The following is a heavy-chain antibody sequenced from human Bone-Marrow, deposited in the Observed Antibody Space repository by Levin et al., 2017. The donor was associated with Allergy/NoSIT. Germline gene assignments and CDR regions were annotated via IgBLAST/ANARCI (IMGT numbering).Heavy chain of an antibody. Sequence: SSETLSLTCSLSGGSISTGGFHWSWVRQRPGKGLEWIGYIYYSGNTYYNPSLQSRLSISIDTSKNQFSLRLTSVTAADTAVYYCAREDGYVFDYWGQGALVTVSS. V-gene: IGHV4-31*03. J-gene: IGHJ4*02. CDR2: IYYSGNT. D-gene: IGHD5-24*01. CDR3: AREDGYVFDY. CDR1: GGSISTGGFH.